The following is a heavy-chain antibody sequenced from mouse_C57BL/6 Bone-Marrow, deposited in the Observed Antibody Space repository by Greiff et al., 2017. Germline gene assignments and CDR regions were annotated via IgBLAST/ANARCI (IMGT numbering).Heavy chain of an antibody. CDR2: INPGSGGT. CDR3: ARVGGKSYYFDY. V-gene: IGHV1-54*01. D-gene: IGHD4-1*01. J-gene: IGHJ2*01. CDR1: GYAFTNYL. Sequence: QVQLQQSGAELVRPGTSVKVSCKASGYAFTNYLIEWVKQRPGQGLEWIGVINPGSGGTNYNEKFKGKATLTADKSSSTAYMQLSSLTSEDSAVYFCARVGGKSYYFDYWGQGTTLTVSS.